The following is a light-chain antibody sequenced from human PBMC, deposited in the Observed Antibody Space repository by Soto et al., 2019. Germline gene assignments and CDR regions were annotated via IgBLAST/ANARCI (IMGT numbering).Light chain of an antibody. CDR3: SSYAGDLVV. V-gene: IGLV2-14*01. J-gene: IGLJ1*01. CDR1: MRDVGAYNL. CDR2: EVR. Sequence: QSALTQPASVSGSAGQSITISCSGTMRDVGAYNLVSWYQQHPGTAPKLIIYEVRNRPSGISSRFSGSRSGNTASLTISGLQSEDEGDYSCSSYAGDLVVFGTGTKLTVL.